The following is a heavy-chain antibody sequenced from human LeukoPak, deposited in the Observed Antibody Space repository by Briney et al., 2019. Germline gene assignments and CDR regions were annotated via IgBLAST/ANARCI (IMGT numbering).Heavy chain of an antibody. J-gene: IGHJ3*02. Sequence: SETLSLTCTVSSGSISSSSYYWGWIRQPPGKGLEWIGSIYYSGSTYYNPSLKSRVTISVDTSKNQFSLKLSSVTAADTAVYYCAREGILRVFDIWGQGTMVTVSS. CDR1: SGSISSSSYY. CDR2: IYYSGST. CDR3: AREGILRVFDI. V-gene: IGHV4-39*02. D-gene: IGHD3-3*01.